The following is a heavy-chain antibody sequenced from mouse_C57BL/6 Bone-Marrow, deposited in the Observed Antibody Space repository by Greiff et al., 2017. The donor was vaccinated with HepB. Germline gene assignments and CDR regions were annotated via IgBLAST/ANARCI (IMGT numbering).Heavy chain of an antibody. CDR3: ARGGLLRSTDWYFDV. J-gene: IGHJ1*03. V-gene: IGHV2-9-1*01. CDR1: GFSLTSYA. CDR2: IWTGGGT. D-gene: IGHD1-1*01. Sequence: VQGVESGPGLVAPSQSLSITCTVSGFSLTSYAISWVRQPPGKGLEWLGVIWTGGGTNYNSALKSRLSISKDNSKSQVFLKMNSLQTDDTARYYCARGGLLRSTDWYFDVWGTGTTVTVSS.